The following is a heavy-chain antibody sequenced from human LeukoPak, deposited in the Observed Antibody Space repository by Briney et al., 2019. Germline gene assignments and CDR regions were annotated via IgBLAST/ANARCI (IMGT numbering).Heavy chain of an antibody. CDR3: AKRGPGYDKSTYPPHYFDY. D-gene: IGHD3-22*01. Sequence: GGSLRLSCAASGFTFSTYAMSWVRQAPGKGLEWVSGISVSGGRTDYADSVKGRFTISRDNSKNTLYLQMNSLRAEDTAVYYCAKRGPGYDKSTYPPHYFDYWGQGTLVTVSS. CDR2: ISVSGGRT. CDR1: GFTFSTYA. J-gene: IGHJ4*02. V-gene: IGHV3-23*01.